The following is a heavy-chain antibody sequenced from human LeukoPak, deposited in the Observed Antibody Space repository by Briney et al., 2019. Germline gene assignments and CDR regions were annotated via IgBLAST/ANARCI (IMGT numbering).Heavy chain of an antibody. CDR3: ARVQYNGFDN. CDR2: ISDISTNI. Sequence: GGSLRLSCAASGFTFSSYSTNWVRQAPGKGLEWVSSISDISTNIFYADSVKGRFTISRDNAQNSLYLQMSSLRAEDTAVYYCARVQYNGFDNWGQGTLVTVSS. J-gene: IGHJ4*02. D-gene: IGHD1-1*01. V-gene: IGHV3-21*01. CDR1: GFTFSSYS.